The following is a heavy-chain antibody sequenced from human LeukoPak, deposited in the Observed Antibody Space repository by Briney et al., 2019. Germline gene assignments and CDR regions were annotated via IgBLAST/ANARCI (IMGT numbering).Heavy chain of an antibody. CDR3: ARIDPYYYFDC. J-gene: IGHJ4*02. CDR2: IYYSGST. Sequence: SETLSLTCTVSGGSISSGDYYWSWIRQPPGKGLEWIGYIYYSGSTYYNPSLKSRVTISVDTSKNQFSLKLSSVTAADTAVYYCARIDPYYYFDCWGQGILVTVSS. V-gene: IGHV4-30-4*01. CDR1: GGSISSGDYY. D-gene: IGHD1-26*01.